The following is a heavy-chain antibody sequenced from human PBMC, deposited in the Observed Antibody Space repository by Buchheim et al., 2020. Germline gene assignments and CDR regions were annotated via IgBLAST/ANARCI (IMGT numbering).Heavy chain of an antibody. V-gene: IGHV3-30*04. Sequence: QVQLVESGGGVVQPGRSLRLSCAASGFTFSSYAMHWVRQASGKGLEWVAVISYDGSNKYYADSVKGRFTISRDNSKNTLYLQMNSLRAEDTAVYYCARDVNYYGSGSYPWGQGTL. CDR1: GFTFSSYA. CDR3: ARDVNYYGSGSYP. D-gene: IGHD3-10*01. J-gene: IGHJ4*02. CDR2: ISYDGSNK.